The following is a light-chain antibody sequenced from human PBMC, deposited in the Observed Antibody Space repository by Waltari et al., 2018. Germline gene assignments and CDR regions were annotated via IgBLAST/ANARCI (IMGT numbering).Light chain of an antibody. CDR1: SSDVGGYNH. CDR3: SSYISSSTLEL. Sequence: QSALTQPASVSGSPGQSITISCTGPSSDVGGYNHVSWYQQHPGKAPILMIYDVSNRPSGVSNRFSGSKSGNTASLTISGLQAEDEADYYCSSYISSSTLELFGGGTSLTVL. CDR2: DVS. V-gene: IGLV2-14*03. J-gene: IGLJ2*01.